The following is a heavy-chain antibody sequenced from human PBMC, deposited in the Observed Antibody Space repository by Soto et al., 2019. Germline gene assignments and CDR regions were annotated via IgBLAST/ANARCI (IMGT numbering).Heavy chain of an antibody. V-gene: IGHV3-48*01. D-gene: IGHD4-17*01. CDR1: GFTFSSYS. J-gene: IGHJ4*02. CDR3: ARDHSVTDFDY. Sequence: GGSLRLSCAASGFTFSSYSMNWVRQAPGKGLEWVSYISSSSSTIYYADSVKGRFTISRDNAKNSLYLQMNSLRAEDTAVYYCARDHSVTDFDYWGQGTLVTVSS. CDR2: ISSSSSTI.